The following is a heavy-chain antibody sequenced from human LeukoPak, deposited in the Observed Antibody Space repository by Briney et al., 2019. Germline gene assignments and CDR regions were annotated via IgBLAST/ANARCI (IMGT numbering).Heavy chain of an antibody. CDR2: MNPNSGNT. V-gene: IGHV1-8*03. CDR1: GYTFTSYD. CDR3: ARGYCSSTSCLNAEYFQH. D-gene: IGHD2-2*01. J-gene: IGHJ1*01. Sequence: ASVKVSCKASGYTFTSYDINWVRRATGQGLEWMGWMNPNSGNTGYAQKFQGRVTITRNTSISTAYMELSSLRSEDTAVYYCARGYCSSTSCLNAEYFQHWGQGTLVTVSS.